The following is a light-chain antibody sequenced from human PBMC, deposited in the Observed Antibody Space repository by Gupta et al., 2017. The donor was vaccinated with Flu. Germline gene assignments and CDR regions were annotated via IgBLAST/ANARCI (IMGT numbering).Light chain of an antibody. V-gene: IGLV2-11*01. CDR3: CSYAGSYAWV. CDR2: DVN. J-gene: IGLJ3*02. Sequence: QSALTQPRSLSGSPGQSITISCTGTSRDLGSYNFVSWYQQHPGKAPKLIIYDVNQRPSGVPGRFSASKSGTTASLTISGLGAEDEADYYCCSYAGSYAWVFGGGTKLTVL. CDR1: SRDLGSYNF.